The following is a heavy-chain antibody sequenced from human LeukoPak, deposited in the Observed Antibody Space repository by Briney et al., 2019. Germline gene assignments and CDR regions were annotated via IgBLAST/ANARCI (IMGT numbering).Heavy chain of an antibody. V-gene: IGHV3-9*01. CDR1: GFTFDDYA. D-gene: IGHD3-22*01. CDR3: AREVMIVVVTGYSYCMDV. Sequence: PGGSLRLSCAASGFTFDDYAMHWVRHAPGKGLEWVSGISWNSGSIGYADSVKGRFTISRDNAKNSLYLQMNSLRAEDTAVYYCAREVMIVVVTGYSYCMDVWGKGTTVTVSS. CDR2: ISWNSGSI. J-gene: IGHJ6*03.